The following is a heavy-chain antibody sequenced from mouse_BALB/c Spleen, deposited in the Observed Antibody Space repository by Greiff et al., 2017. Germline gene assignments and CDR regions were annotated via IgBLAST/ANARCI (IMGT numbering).Heavy chain of an antibody. CDR1: GYTFTSYW. V-gene: IGHV1-5*01. CDR2: IYPGNSDT. D-gene: IGHD3-1*01. Sequence: VQLKQSGTVLARPGASVKMSCKASGYTFTSYWMHWVKQRPGQGLEWIGAIYPGNSDTSYNQKFKGKAKLTAVTSTSTAYMELSSLTNEDSAVYYCTRLNSHRHEDSGNWGQGTTLTVSS. J-gene: IGHJ2*01. CDR3: TRLNSHRHEDSGN.